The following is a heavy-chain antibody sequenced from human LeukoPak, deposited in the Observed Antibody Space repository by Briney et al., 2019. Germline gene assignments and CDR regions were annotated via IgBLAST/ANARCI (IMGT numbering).Heavy chain of an antibody. Sequence: VLVKVSCKASGYTFTSYGISWVRQAPGQGLEWMGWISAYNGNTNYAQKLQGRVTMTTDTSTSTAYMELRSLRSDDTAVYYCARPRRIAAAGGAHAFDIWGQGTMVTVSS. CDR1: GYTFTSYG. J-gene: IGHJ3*02. V-gene: IGHV1-18*01. CDR2: ISAYNGNT. D-gene: IGHD6-13*01. CDR3: ARPRRIAAAGGAHAFDI.